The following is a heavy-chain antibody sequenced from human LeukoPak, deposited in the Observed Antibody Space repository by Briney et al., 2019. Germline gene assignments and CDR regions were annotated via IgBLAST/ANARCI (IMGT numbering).Heavy chain of an antibody. CDR2: ISYDGSNK. Sequence: GGSLRLSCAASGFTFSSYAMHWVRQAPGKGLEWVAVISYDGSNKCYADSVKGRFTISRDNSKNTLYLQMNSLRAEDTAVYYCARVHSGYSIWHFDYWGQGTLVTVSS. V-gene: IGHV3-30-3*01. CDR3: ARVHSGYSIWHFDY. J-gene: IGHJ4*02. D-gene: IGHD5-18*01. CDR1: GFTFSSYA.